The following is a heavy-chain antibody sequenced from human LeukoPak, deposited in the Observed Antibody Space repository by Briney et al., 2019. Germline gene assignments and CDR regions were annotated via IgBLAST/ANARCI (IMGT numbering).Heavy chain of an antibody. CDR1: GYSISSGYY. CDR2: IYHSGST. J-gene: IGHJ4*02. V-gene: IGHV4-38-2*02. Sequence: SETLSLTCTVSGYSISSGYYWGWIRQPPGKGLEWIGSIYHSGSTYYNPSLKSRVTISVVTSKNQFSLKLSSVTAADTAVYYCARDHGATTGTSGYWGQGTLVTVSS. D-gene: IGHD1-1*01. CDR3: ARDHGATTGTSGY.